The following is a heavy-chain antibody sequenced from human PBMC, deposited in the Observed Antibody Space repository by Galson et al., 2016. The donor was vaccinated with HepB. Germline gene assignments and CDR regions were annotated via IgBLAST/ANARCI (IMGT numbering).Heavy chain of an antibody. Sequence: SLRLSCAASGFTFDAYAMHWVRQAPGKGLEWVSGICWNSGTIGYADSVKGRFTISRDNAKNSLYLQMNSLRPEDTALYYCAKAGTYSSSKGWFDPWGQGTLVTVSS. CDR3: AKAGTYSSSKGWFDP. V-gene: IGHV3-9*01. J-gene: IGHJ5*02. CDR1: GFTFDAYA. D-gene: IGHD6-13*01. CDR2: ICWNSGTI.